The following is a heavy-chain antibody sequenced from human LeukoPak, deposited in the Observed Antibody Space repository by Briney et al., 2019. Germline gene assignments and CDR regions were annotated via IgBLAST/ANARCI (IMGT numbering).Heavy chain of an antibody. J-gene: IGHJ4*02. V-gene: IGHV3-7*03. CDR3: ATGAGCGY. Sequence: AGGSLRLSCAASGFTFSSYWMTWVRQAPGKGLEWVANIKQDGSERNYVDSVKGRFTISRDNAKNSLYLQMNTLRDGDTAVYYCATGAGCGYWGQGTLVTVSS. CDR1: GFTFSSYW. D-gene: IGHD6-19*01. CDR2: IKQDGSER.